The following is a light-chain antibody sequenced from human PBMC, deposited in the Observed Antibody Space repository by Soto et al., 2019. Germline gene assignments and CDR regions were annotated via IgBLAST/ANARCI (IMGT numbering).Light chain of an antibody. V-gene: IGKV1-9*01. Sequence: DIQLTQSPSFLSASVGDRVTITCRASQGISTYLAWYLQRPGKAPKLLIYGASTSQSGVPSRFSGSGSGTEFTLTISSLQAEDFGTYYCQQLNSDWYAFGQGTKLEIK. CDR3: QQLNSDWYA. CDR2: GAS. J-gene: IGKJ2*01. CDR1: QGISTY.